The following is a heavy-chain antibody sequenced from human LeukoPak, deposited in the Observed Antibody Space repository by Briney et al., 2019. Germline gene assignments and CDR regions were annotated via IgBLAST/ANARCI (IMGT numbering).Heavy chain of an antibody. J-gene: IGHJ4*02. V-gene: IGHV3-48*03. CDR2: ISSSGSTI. D-gene: IGHD1-26*01. Sequence: QPGGSLTLSCAASGFTFSSYEMNWVRQAPGKGLECVSYISSSGSTIYYADSVKGRFTISRDNAKNSLYLQMNSLRAEDTAVYYCARETPPVGGSHDDYDYWGQGTLVTVSS. CDR1: GFTFSSYE. CDR3: ARETPPVGGSHDDYDY.